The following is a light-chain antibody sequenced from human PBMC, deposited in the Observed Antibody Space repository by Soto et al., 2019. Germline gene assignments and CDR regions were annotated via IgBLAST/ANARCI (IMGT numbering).Light chain of an antibody. CDR3: GAWDSSLSGVV. Sequence: QSVLTQPPSVSAAPGQKVTISCSGSSSNIGNNYVSWYQHLPGTAPKLLIYDNNKRSSGIPDRFSGSKSGTSATLGITGLQTGDEADYYCGAWDSSLSGVVFGGGTQLTVL. J-gene: IGLJ2*01. CDR2: DNN. CDR1: SSNIGNNY. V-gene: IGLV1-51*01.